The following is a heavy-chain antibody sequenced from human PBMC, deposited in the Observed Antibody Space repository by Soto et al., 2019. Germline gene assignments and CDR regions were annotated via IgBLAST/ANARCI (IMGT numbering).Heavy chain of an antibody. V-gene: IGHV3-23*01. D-gene: IGHD3-3*01. CDR2: ISGSGGST. J-gene: IGHJ5*02. CDR1: GFTFSSYA. CDR3: AKDPTYYDFWSGYNRPNWFGP. Sequence: GGSLRLSCAASGFTFSSYAMSWVRQAPGKGLEWVSAISGSGGSTYYADSVKGRFTISRDNSKNTLYLQMNSLRAEDTAVYYCAKDPTYYDFWSGYNRPNWFGPWGQGTLVTVS.